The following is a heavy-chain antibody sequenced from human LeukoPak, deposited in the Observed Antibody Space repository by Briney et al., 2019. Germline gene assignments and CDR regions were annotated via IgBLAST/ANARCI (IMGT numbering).Heavy chain of an antibody. CDR1: GGSITSVSYS. Sequence: SETLSLTCTVSGGSITSVSYSWSWIRQPAGKGLEWIGRIYSSGSTNYNPSLKSRVTISVDTSKKQFSLKLNSVTAADTAVYYCAREKIGYYDSSGRGWFDPWGQGTLVTVSS. CDR2: IYSSGST. J-gene: IGHJ5*02. CDR3: AREKIGYYDSSGRGWFDP. V-gene: IGHV4-61*02. D-gene: IGHD3-22*01.